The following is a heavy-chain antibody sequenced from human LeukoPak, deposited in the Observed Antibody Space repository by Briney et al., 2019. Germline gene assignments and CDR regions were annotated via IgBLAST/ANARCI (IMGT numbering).Heavy chain of an antibody. Sequence: SETLSLTCTVSGCSISSNYWSWIRQPPGKGLEWVGFIYHSGSNNYNPSLKSRVAISIDTSTNQFFLKLNSVTAADTAVYYCARGVTFDYGGIASPFDYWGQGTLVTVSS. V-gene: IGHV4-59*01. CDR3: ARGVTFDYGGIASPFDY. J-gene: IGHJ4*02. D-gene: IGHD4-23*01. CDR1: GCSISSNY. CDR2: IYHSGSN.